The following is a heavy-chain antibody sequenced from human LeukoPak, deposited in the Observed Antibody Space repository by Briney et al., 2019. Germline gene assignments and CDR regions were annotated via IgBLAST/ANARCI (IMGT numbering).Heavy chain of an antibody. J-gene: IGHJ5*02. CDR2: ITTGTNIE. CDR1: GFILSDYY. CDR3: ARDREYSGYEGWFDL. V-gene: IGHV3-11*04. D-gene: IGHD5-12*01. Sequence: PGGSLRLSCAASGFILSDYYMSWIRQAPGKGLEWVSYITTGTNIEYYADSVKGRFTVSWDNGKNSLELVMNSLRDEDTAVYYCARDREYSGYEGWFDLWGQGTLVTVSS.